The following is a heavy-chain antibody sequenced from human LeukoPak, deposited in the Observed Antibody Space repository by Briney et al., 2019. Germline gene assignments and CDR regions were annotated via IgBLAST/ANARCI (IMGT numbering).Heavy chain of an antibody. CDR2: INPNSGGT. CDR3: ARDPEVPAAMGYNWFDP. CDR1: GYTFTGYY. D-gene: IGHD2-2*01. Sequence: ASVKVSCKASGYTFTGYYMHWVRQAPGQGLEWMGWINPNSGGTNYAQKFQGRVTITADESTSTAYMELSSLRSEDTAVYYCARDPEVPAAMGYNWFDPWGQGTLVTVSS. J-gene: IGHJ5*02. V-gene: IGHV1-2*02.